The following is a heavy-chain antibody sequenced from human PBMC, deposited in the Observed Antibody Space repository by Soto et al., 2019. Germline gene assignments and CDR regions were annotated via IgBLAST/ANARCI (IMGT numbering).Heavy chain of an antibody. J-gene: IGHJ6*02. CDR2: IIPIFGTA. CDR1: GGTFNRYT. Sequence: GQLVQSGAEVKKPGSSVKLSCKASGGTFNRYTINWVRQAPGQGLEWMGGIIPIFGTANYAQKFQGRVAIIADESTSAAYMELRSLRSEDTAVYYCALWGFRDGNNSKYNYSGMDVWGQGTTVTVSS. CDR3: ALWGFRDGNNSKYNYSGMDV. D-gene: IGHD1-1*01. V-gene: IGHV1-69*01.